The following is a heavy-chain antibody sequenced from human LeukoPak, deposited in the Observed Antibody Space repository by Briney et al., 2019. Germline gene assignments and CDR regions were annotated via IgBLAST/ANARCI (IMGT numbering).Heavy chain of an antibody. D-gene: IGHD6-19*01. CDR2: IRYDGSNK. J-gene: IGHJ6*03. CDR1: GFTFSSYD. Sequence: GGSLRLSCAASGFTFSSYDIHWVRQAPPKGLGWVAFIRYDGSNKYYADSVRGRFTISRDNSKKTLYLQMNSLRAEDTAVYFCAKGSKAVLFTRDRYMDVWGKGTTVTISS. V-gene: IGHV3-30*02. CDR3: AKGSKAVLFTRDRYMDV.